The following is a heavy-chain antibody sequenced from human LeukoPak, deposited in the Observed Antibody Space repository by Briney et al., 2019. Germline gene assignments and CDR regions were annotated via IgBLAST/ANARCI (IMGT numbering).Heavy chain of an antibody. CDR1: RFTFSDYT. CDR2: IRGSGGIT. J-gene: IGHJ3*02. V-gene: IGHV3-23*01. Sequence: GGALRLSCAAPRFTFSDYTMSSVRQAPGEGLEWVSAIRGSGGITYYADSVKGRFAISRDNSKNMLYLQMSSLRGEDTAIYYCAKVLLLADYYDSSGYYFSAFDIWGQGTMVTVSS. CDR3: AKVLLLADYYDSSGYYFSAFDI. D-gene: IGHD3-22*01.